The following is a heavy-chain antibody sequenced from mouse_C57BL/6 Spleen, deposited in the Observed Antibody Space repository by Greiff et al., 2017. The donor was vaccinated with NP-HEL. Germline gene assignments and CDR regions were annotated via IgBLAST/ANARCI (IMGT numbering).Heavy chain of an antibody. J-gene: IGHJ3*01. Sequence: EVKLVESGGGLVKPGGSLKLSCAASGFTFSDYGMHWVRQAPEKGLEWVAYISSGSSTIYYADTVKGRFTISRDNAKNTLFLQMTSLRSEDTAMYYCASHYYGRVGGFAYWGQGTLVTVSA. CDR3: ASHYYGRVGGFAY. V-gene: IGHV5-17*01. CDR2: ISSGSSTI. CDR1: GFTFSDYG. D-gene: IGHD1-2*01.